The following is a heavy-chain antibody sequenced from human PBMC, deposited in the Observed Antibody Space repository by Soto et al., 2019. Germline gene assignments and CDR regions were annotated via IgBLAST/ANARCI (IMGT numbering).Heavy chain of an antibody. CDR1: GGSISSSSYY. CDR3: AAPLYDSSGYYDFNFDY. J-gene: IGHJ4*02. D-gene: IGHD3-22*01. Sequence: SETLSLTCTVSGGSISSSSYYWGWIRQPPGKGLEWIGSMYNSGSTYYNPSLKSRVTMSVDRSKNQLSLKLSSVTAADTAVYYCAAPLYDSSGYYDFNFDYWGQGTMVTVSS. V-gene: IGHV4-39*01. CDR2: MYNSGST.